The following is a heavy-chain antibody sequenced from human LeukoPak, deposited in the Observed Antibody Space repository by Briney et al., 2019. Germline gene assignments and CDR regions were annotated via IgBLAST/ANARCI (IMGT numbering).Heavy chain of an antibody. J-gene: IGHJ3*02. CDR1: GFTFSSYS. V-gene: IGHV3-21*01. CDR3: ARDSSSSWVDAFDI. Sequence: GGSLRLSCAASGFTFSSYSMNWVRQAPGKGLEWVSSISSSSSYIYYADSVKGRFTISRDNAKNSLYLQMNSLRAEDTAVYYCARDSSSSWVDAFDIWGQGTTVTVSS. CDR2: ISSSSSYI. D-gene: IGHD6-13*01.